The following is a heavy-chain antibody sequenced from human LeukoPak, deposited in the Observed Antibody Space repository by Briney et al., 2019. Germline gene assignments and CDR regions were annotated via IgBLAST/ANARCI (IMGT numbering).Heavy chain of an antibody. CDR3: ARQDYGDYWFDY. CDR2: IYYSGST. CDR1: GGSISSSYY. Sequence: SETLSLTCTVSGGSISSSYYWGWIRQPPGKGLEWIGSIYYSGSTYYNPSLKSRVTISVDTSKNQFSLKLSSVTAADTAVYYCARQDYGDYWFDYWGQGTLVTVSS. D-gene: IGHD4-17*01. V-gene: IGHV4-39*01. J-gene: IGHJ4*02.